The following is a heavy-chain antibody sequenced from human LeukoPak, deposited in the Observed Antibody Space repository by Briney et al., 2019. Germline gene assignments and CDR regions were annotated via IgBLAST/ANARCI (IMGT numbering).Heavy chain of an antibody. V-gene: IGHV1-24*01. CDR2: FDPEGGET. Sequence: ASVKVSCKVSGYTLTELSMHWVRQAPGKGLEWMGGFDPEGGETIYAQKFQGRVTMTEDTSTDTAYMELSSLRSEDTAVYYCAILFDSSGYYPNWFDPWGQGTLVTVSS. CDR3: AILFDSSGYYPNWFDP. CDR1: GYTLTELS. D-gene: IGHD3-22*01. J-gene: IGHJ5*02.